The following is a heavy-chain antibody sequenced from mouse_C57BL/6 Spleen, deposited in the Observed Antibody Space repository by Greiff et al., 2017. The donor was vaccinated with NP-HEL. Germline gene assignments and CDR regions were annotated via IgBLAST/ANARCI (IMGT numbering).Heavy chain of an antibody. CDR3: AREGWYYFDY. Sequence: QVQLKQPGAELVKPGASVKLSCKASGYTFTSYWMHWVKQRPGRGLEWIGRIDPNSGGTKYNEKFKSKATLTVDKPSSTAYMQLSSLTSEDSAVYYCAREGWYYFDYWGQGTTLTVSS. CDR2: IDPNSGGT. D-gene: IGHD3-3*01. CDR1: GYTFTSYW. J-gene: IGHJ2*01. V-gene: IGHV1-72*01.